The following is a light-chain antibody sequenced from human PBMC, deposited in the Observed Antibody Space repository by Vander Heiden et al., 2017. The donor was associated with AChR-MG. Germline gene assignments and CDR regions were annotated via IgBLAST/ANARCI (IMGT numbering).Light chain of an antibody. J-gene: IGLJ2*01. V-gene: IGLV2-14*01. Sequence: QSALTPPASASRSPGQSITISCTGTSSDVDGYRYVSWYQQHPGKAPKLIIFEVSDRPSGVSNRFSGSKSGNTASLTISGLQAEDEADYYCSSYTSSSAHVVFGGGTKLTVL. CDR3: SSYTSSSAHVV. CDR2: EVS. CDR1: SSDVDGYRY.